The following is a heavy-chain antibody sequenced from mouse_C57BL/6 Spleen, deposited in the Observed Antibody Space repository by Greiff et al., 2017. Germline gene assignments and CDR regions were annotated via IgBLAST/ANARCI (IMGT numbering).Heavy chain of an antibody. D-gene: IGHD1-1*01. Sequence: EVPLHQSVPELVKPGASVQIPCKASGYTFTDYNMDWVKQSHGKSLEWIGDINPNNGGTIYNQKFKGKATLTVDKSSSTAYMELRSLTSEDTAVYYCARGGYGSPYYFDYWGQGTTLTVSS. CDR1: GYTFTDYN. J-gene: IGHJ2*01. V-gene: IGHV1-18*01. CDR3: ARGGYGSPYYFDY. CDR2: INPNNGGT.